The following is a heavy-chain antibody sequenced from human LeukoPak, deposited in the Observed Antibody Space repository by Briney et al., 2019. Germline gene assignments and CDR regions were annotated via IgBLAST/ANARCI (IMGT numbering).Heavy chain of an antibody. CDR2: IIPIFGTA. D-gene: IGHD3-3*01. Sequence: GASVKVSCKASGGTFSSYAISWVRRAPGQGLEWMGGIIPIFGTANYAQKFQGRVTITTDESTSTAYMELRSLRSDDTAVYYCARDLYKNYDFWSGYSKNWFDPWGQGTLVTVSS. J-gene: IGHJ5*02. CDR1: GGTFSSYA. V-gene: IGHV1-69*05. CDR3: ARDLYKNYDFWSGYSKNWFDP.